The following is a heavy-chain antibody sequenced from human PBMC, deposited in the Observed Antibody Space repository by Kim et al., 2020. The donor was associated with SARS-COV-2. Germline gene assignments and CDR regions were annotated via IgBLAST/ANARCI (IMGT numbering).Heavy chain of an antibody. CDR2: IYYSGST. J-gene: IGHJ5*02. CDR3: ARPRMSGSSSWYDRGSRYNWFDP. V-gene: IGHV4-39*01. D-gene: IGHD6-13*01. CDR1: GGSISSSSYY. Sequence: SETLSLTCTVSGGSISSSSYYWGWIRQPPGKGLEWIGSIYYSGSTYYNPSLKSRVTISVDTSKNQFSLKLSSVTAADTAVYYCARPRMSGSSSWYDRGSRYNWFDPWGQGTLVTVSS.